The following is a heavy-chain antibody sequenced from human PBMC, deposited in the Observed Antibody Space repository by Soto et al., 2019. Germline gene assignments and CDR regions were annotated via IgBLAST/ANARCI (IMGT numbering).Heavy chain of an antibody. Sequence: SETLSLTCTVSGGSISSSSYYWGWIRQPPGKGLEWIGSIYYSGSTYYNPSLKSRVTISVDTSKNQFSLKLSSVTAADTAVYYCAISGEYGDSDYWGQGTLVTVSS. CDR2: IYYSGST. CDR1: GGSISSSSYY. V-gene: IGHV4-39*01. D-gene: IGHD4-17*01. CDR3: AISGEYGDSDY. J-gene: IGHJ4*02.